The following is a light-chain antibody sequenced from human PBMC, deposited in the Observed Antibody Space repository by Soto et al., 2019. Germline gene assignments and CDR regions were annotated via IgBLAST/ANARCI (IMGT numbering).Light chain of an antibody. CDR2: SAS. Sequence: EIVLTQSPGTLSLSPGERATLSCRASQSVSSSYLAWYQQKPGQAPRLLIYSASNRATGIPDRFSGSGSGTDFTLTISRLEPEDFAVYYCQQYGNSRAFGQGTKVEIK. CDR3: QQYGNSRA. CDR1: QSVSSSY. J-gene: IGKJ1*01. V-gene: IGKV3-20*01.